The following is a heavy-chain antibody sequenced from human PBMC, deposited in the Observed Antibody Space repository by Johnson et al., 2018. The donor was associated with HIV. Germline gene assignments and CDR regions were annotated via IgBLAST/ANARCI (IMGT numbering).Heavy chain of an antibody. J-gene: IGHJ3*02. CDR3: AKDKASATPYLSSGWYGVAFDI. V-gene: IGHV3-23*04. Sequence: VQLVESGGGLVQPGGSLRLSCAASGFTFSSYAMSWVRQAPGKGLEWVSAISGSGGSTYYADSVKGRFTISRDNAKNSLYLLMNSLRAEDTALYYCAKDKASATPYLSSGWYGVAFDIWGQGTMVTVYS. D-gene: IGHD6-19*01. CDR2: ISGSGGST. CDR1: GFTFSSYA.